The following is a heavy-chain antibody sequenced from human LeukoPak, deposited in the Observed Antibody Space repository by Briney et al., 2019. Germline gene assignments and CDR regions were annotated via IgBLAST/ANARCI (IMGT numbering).Heavy chain of an antibody. CDR2: INGHRST. J-gene: IGHJ4*01. V-gene: IGHV3-23*01. Sequence: GGSLPLSCACSEFTFMHYVLSWVRQATGRGVEWVSHINGHRSTFYADSVKGRFTISRDNLKNMVYLQMNSLRVEDTAVYYCAKGRTVGETSFDYWGHGNLVTVSS. D-gene: IGHD5-24*01. CDR1: EFTFMHYV. CDR3: AKGRTVGETSFDY.